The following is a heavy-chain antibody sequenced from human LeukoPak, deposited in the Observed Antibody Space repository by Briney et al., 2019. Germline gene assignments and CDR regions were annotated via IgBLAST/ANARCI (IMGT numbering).Heavy chain of an antibody. CDR1: RFTFSSYW. V-gene: IGHV3-7*01. D-gene: IGHD6-19*01. CDR3: ARGVSVAGITPLNWLDT. CDR2: IKQDGSEK. Sequence: PGGSLRLSCAASRFTFSSYWMNWVRQAPGKGLEWVANIKQDGSEKYYVDSVKGRFTISRDNAKNSLYLQMNSLRAEDTAVYFCARGVSVAGITPLNWLDTWGQGTLVTVSS. J-gene: IGHJ5*02.